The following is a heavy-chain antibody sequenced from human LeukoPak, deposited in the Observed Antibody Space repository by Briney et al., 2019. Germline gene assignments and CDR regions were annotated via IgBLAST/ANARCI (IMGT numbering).Heavy chain of an antibody. CDR3: AHRLVDDYGDLPLFDY. D-gene: IGHD4-17*01. CDR1: GFSLSSSGAG. V-gene: IGHV2-5*02. Sequence: SGPTLVKPPQTLTLTCTFSGFSLSSSGAGVGWIRQPPGKALEWLALIYWDDDKRYSPSLKSRLTITKDTSKNQVVLTMTNMDPVDTATYYCAHRLVDDYGDLPLFDYWGQGTLVTVSS. CDR2: IYWDDDK. J-gene: IGHJ4*02.